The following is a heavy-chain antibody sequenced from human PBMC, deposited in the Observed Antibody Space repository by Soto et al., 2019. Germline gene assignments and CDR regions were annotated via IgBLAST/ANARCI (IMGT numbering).Heavy chain of an antibody. D-gene: IGHD2-15*01. CDR3: AGTRVVAARGGDYYYYMDV. CDR2: ISSSSSYI. J-gene: IGHJ6*03. CDR1: GFTFSSYS. V-gene: IGHV3-21*01. Sequence: PGGSLRLSCAASGFTFSSYSMNWVRQAPGKGLEWVSSISSSSSYIYYADSVKGRFTISRDNAKNSLYLQMNSLRAEDTAVYYCAGTRVVAARGGDYYYYMDVWGKGTTVTVSS.